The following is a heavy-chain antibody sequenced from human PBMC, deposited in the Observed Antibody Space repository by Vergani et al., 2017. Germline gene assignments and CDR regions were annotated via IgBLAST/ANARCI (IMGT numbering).Heavy chain of an antibody. J-gene: IGHJ4*02. CDR2: IKNTGDST. V-gene: IGHV3-23*01. D-gene: IGHD2-2*01. CDR1: GFTFSSHA. CDR3: ARGDIIIVPAAEVLDY. Sequence: EVQLLQSEGAVVQPGGSLRLSFVASGFTFSSHAMSWVRQGHGQGLEWVSSIKNTGDSTHYADSVKGRFTISRDNSKNTLYLQMNSLRVEDTAVYYCARGDIIIVPAAEVLDYWGQGTLVTVSS.